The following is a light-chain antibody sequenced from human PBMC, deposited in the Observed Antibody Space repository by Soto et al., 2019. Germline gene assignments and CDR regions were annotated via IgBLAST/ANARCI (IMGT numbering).Light chain of an antibody. CDR2: DAS. J-gene: IGKJ4*01. CDR1: QSVSSY. Sequence: EIVLTQSPATLSLSPGERATLSCRASQSVSSYLDWFQQKPGQAPRLLIYDASNRATGIPARFSGSGSGTDFPLTISSLEPEDFAVYYCQQHNNWPLTFGGGTKVEIK. CDR3: QQHNNWPLT. V-gene: IGKV3-11*01.